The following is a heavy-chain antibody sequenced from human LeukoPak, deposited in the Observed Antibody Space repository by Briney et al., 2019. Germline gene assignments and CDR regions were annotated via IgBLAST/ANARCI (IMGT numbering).Heavy chain of an antibody. J-gene: IGHJ5*02. V-gene: IGHV4-59*12. D-gene: IGHD2-2*01. Sequence: SETLSLTCTVSGGSISSYYWSWIRQPPGKGLEWIGYIYHSGSTYYNPSLKSRVTISVDRSKNQFSLKLSSVTAADTAVYYCAREWGDIVVVPAAHQPLFDPWGQGTLVTVSS. CDR2: IYHSGST. CDR3: AREWGDIVVVPAAHQPLFDP. CDR1: GGSISSYY.